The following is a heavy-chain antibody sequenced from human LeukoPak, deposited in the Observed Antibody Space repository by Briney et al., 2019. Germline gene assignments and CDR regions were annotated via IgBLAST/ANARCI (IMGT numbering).Heavy chain of an antibody. D-gene: IGHD2-2*01. V-gene: IGHV6-1*01. CDR2: TYYRSTWYN. CDR1: GDSFSSNSVT. Sequence: SQTLSLTCAFSGDSFSSNSVTWNWIRQSPSRGLEWLGRTYYRSTWYNDYAVSVRGRITVNPDTSKNQFSLHLNSVTPEDTAVYYCARRLTQYDCFDPWGQGILVTVSS. J-gene: IGHJ5*02. CDR3: ARRLTQYDCFDP.